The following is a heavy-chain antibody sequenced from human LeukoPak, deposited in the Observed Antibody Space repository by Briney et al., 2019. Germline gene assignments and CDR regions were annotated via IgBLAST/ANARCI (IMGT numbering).Heavy chain of an antibody. CDR3: AREKMVLSGTNLYYFDY. D-gene: IGHD4/OR15-4a*01. V-gene: IGHV1-2*06. CDR2: INANDGGT. Sequence: ASVKVSCKASGNTLTGYYIHWIRQAPGQGLEWMGRINANDGGTQYAQHFQGRVTVTRDTSINTAYMELSSLTSDDTALFYCAREKMVLSGTNLYYFDYWGQGTLVTVSS. J-gene: IGHJ4*02. CDR1: GNTLTGYY.